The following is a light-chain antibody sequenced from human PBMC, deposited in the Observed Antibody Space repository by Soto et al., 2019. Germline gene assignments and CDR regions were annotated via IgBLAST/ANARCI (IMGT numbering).Light chain of an antibody. CDR1: QTIDTY. CDR3: KQNFNFPRT. J-gene: IGKJ1*01. V-gene: IGKV1-39*01. Sequence: DIQLTQSPSSLSASVGDRVTITCRASQTIDTYVNWYQHKPGTAPKVLIYAATYLQNGVPSRFSGTGSGADFTLTIRSLQPEDFATYYCKQNFNFPRTFGQGTKVDIK. CDR2: AAT.